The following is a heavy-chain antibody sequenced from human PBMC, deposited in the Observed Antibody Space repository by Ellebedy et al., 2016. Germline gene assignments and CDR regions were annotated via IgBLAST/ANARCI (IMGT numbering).Heavy chain of an antibody. CDR2: INPNSGGT. V-gene: IGHV1-2*04. D-gene: IGHD2-15*01. CDR3: ARVGCSGGICYHYYGMDV. J-gene: IGHJ6*02. CDR1: GYTFTGYY. Sequence: ASVKVSCKASGYTFTGYYIHWVRQAPGQGLEWMGWINPNSGGTNYAQKFQGWVTMTRDTSISTAYMELSRLRSDDTAVYYCARVGCSGGICYHYYGMDVWGQGTTVTVSS.